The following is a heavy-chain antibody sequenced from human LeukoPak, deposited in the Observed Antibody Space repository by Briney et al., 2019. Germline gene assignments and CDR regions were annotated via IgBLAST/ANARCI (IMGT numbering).Heavy chain of an antibody. J-gene: IGHJ4*02. CDR1: GFTFSSFW. CDR2: IKQDGSEK. CDR3: ARDQLGKDDY. D-gene: IGHD7-27*01. V-gene: IGHV3-7*01. Sequence: GGSLRLSCAASGFTFSSFWMGWVRQAPGKGLNWVANIKQDGSEKYYVDSVKGRFTISRDNAKYSLYLQMNSLRAEDTAVYYCARDQLGKDDYWGQGTLVTVSS.